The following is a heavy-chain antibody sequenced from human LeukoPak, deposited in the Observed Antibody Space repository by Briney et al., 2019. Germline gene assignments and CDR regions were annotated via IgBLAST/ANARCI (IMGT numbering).Heavy chain of an antibody. J-gene: IGHJ4*02. CDR3: ARVAVAGQVDY. Sequence: SETLSLTCTVSNDSMNNYYWSWIRQPPGKGLEWIGTIYYTGTTYYNSSLKSRVTISVETSKYQFSLKLTSVTAADTAVFYCARVAVAGQVDYWGQGTLVTVSS. CDR1: NDSMNNYY. V-gene: IGHV4-59*01. D-gene: IGHD6-19*01. CDR2: IYYTGTT.